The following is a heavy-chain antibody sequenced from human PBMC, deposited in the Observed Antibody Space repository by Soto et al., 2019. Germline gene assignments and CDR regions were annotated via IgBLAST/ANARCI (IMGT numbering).Heavy chain of an antibody. V-gene: IGHV1-18*01. D-gene: IGHD2-15*01. Sequence: QVQLVQSGGEVKKPGASVKVSCKASGYTFTSYGISWVRQAPGQGLEWMGRISAYNGNTNYAQKLQGSVTMTTDTSTSTAYMELRSLTSDDTAVYYWASVVGALGHWFDPWGQGARVTVSS. CDR2: ISAYNGNT. CDR1: GYTFTSYG. CDR3: ASVVGALGHWFDP. J-gene: IGHJ5*02.